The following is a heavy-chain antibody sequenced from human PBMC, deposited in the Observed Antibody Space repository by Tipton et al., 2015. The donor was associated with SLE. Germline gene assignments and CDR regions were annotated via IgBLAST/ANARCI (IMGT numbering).Heavy chain of an antibody. CDR3: ASGTLEWSHEPDY. J-gene: IGHJ4*02. D-gene: IGHD3-3*01. CDR2: IYYSGRT. V-gene: IGHV4-39*07. Sequence: TLSLTCTVSGGSISTTSNYWGWIRQPPGKGLEWIGSIYYSGRTYYNPSLKSRVTISVDTSKNQFSLKLSSVTAADTAMFYCASGTLEWSHEPDYWGQGTLFTVSS. CDR1: GGSISTTSNY.